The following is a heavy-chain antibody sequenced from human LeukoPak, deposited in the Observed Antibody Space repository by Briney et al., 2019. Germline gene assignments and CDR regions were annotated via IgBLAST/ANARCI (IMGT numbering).Heavy chain of an antibody. CDR1: GGSISSYY. CDR3: VRVASRISGYYYGMDV. V-gene: IGHV4-59*01. CDR2: IYYSGST. J-gene: IGHJ6*04. D-gene: IGHD2-15*01. Sequence: SETLSLTCTVSGGSISSYYWSWIRQPPGKGLEWIGYIYYSGSTNYNPSLKSRVTISVDTSKNQFSLKLSSVTAADTAVYYCVRVASRISGYYYGMDVWGKGTTVTVSS.